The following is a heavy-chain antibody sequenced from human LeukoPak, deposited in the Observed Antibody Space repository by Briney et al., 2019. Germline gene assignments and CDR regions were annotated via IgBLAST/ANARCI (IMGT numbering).Heavy chain of an antibody. V-gene: IGHV3-23*01. D-gene: IGHD6-19*01. J-gene: IGHJ4*02. CDR3: AKVSGYSSGWYEFDY. CDR2: ISGSGGST. Sequence: GGSLRLSCAASGFTLSRYAMSEVRQPAGKGLDWVSAISGSGGSTYYADSVKGRFTISRDNSKNTLYLQMNSLRAEDTAVYYCAKVSGYSSGWYEFDYWGQGTLVTVSS. CDR1: GFTLSRYA.